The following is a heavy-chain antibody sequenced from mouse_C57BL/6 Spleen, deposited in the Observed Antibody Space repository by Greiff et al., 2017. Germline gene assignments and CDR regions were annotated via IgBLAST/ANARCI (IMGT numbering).Heavy chain of an antibody. J-gene: IGHJ2*01. Sequence: EVQLVESGPGLVKPSQSLSLTCSVTGYSITSGYYWNWIRQFPGNKLEWMGYISYDGSNNYNPSLKNRISITRDTSKNQFFLKLNSVTTEDTATYYCARDGTGNYYFDYWGQGTTLTVSS. D-gene: IGHD4-1*01. CDR3: ARDGTGNYYFDY. CDR1: GYSITSGYY. CDR2: ISYDGSN. V-gene: IGHV3-6*01.